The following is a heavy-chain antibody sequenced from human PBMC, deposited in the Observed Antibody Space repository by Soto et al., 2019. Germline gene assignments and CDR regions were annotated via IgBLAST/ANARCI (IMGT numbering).Heavy chain of an antibody. D-gene: IGHD4-17*01. V-gene: IGHV4-4*07. CDR3: ARATRDYGDYGYFDS. CDR1: GGSISNYY. CDR2: IYSSGST. J-gene: IGHJ4*02. Sequence: PSETLSLTCTVSGGSISNYYWSWIRQPAGKGLEWIGRIYSSGSTNYNPSLKSRVTMSVDTSKNQISLKLTSVTAVDTGVYFCARATRDYGDYGYFDSWGQGTLVTVSS.